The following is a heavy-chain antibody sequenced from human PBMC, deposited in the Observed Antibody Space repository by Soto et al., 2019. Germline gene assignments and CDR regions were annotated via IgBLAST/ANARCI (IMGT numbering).Heavy chain of an antibody. Sequence: ASVKVSCKASGYTFTGYYMHWVRQAPGQGLEWMGWINPNSGGTNYAQKFQGRVTMTRDTSISTAYMELSRLRSDDTAVYYCARDGRTLVRGVTNDYWGQGNLVTGSS. CDR1: GYTFTGYY. CDR3: ARDGRTLVRGVTNDY. CDR2: INPNSGGT. J-gene: IGHJ4*02. D-gene: IGHD3-10*01. V-gene: IGHV1-2*02.